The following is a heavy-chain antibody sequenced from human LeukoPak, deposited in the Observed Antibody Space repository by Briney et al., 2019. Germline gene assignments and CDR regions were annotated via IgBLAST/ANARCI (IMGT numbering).Heavy chain of an antibody. Sequence: GGSLRLSCEVSGFTFSRNWMHWVRQAPGKGLVWVSRISDDGSRTGYADSVKGRVTISRDNAKNTLYLQMNSLRVEDTAVYYCARGRDYASGAKYFDYWGRGSLVTVSS. D-gene: IGHD2-2*01. CDR2: ISDDGSRT. J-gene: IGHJ4*02. CDR1: GFTFSRNW. V-gene: IGHV3-74*01. CDR3: ARGRDYASGAKYFDY.